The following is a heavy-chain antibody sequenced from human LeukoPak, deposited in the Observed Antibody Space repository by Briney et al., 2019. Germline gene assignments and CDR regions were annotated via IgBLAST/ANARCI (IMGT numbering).Heavy chain of an antibody. CDR1: GGSFSGYY. V-gene: IGHV4-34*01. CDR3: AREIVGATGGDYYFDY. CDR2: INHSGST. D-gene: IGHD1-26*01. Sequence: PSETLSLTCAVYGGSFSGYYWSWIRQPPGKGLEWIGEINHSGSTNYNPSLKSRVTISVDTSKNQFSLKLSSVTAADTAVYYCAREIVGATGGDYYFDYWGQGTLVTVSS. J-gene: IGHJ4*02.